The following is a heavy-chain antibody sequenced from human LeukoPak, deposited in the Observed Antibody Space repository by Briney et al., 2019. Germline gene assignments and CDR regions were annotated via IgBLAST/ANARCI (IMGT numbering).Heavy chain of an antibody. CDR1: GFTFDDYA. J-gene: IGHJ4*02. Sequence: GRSLRLSCAASGFTFDDYAMYWVRQVPGKGLEWVSGISWNRGIIEYADSVKGRFTISRDNAKNSLYLQMNSLRVEDTALYYCEKGGGLDKYGNNPLDNGAREPLVTVPS. CDR3: EKGGGLDKYGNNPLDN. V-gene: IGHV3-9*01. D-gene: IGHD5-24*01. CDR2: ISWNRGII.